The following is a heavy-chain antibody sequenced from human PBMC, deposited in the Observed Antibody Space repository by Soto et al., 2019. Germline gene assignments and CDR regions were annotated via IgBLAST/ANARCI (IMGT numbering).Heavy chain of an antibody. CDR1: GFTFSSYG. D-gene: IGHD2-15*01. CDR2: ISYDGSNK. CDR3: AKDERVVPYYYYYDGMDV. J-gene: IGHJ6*02. Sequence: QVQLVESGGGVVQPGRSLRLSCAASGFTFSSYGMHWVRQAPGKGLEWVAVISYDGSNKYYADSVKGRFTISRDNSKNTLYQQLNRLRAEDTAGYYCAKDERVVPYYYYYDGMDVWGQGTTVTVSS. V-gene: IGHV3-30*18.